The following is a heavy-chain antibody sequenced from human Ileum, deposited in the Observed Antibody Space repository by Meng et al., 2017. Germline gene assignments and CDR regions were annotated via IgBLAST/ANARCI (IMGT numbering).Heavy chain of an antibody. Sequence: QVQLQESGPGLVRPSETLSLICTVSGGSVSTSDYQGGWIRQPPGKGLEWIGYAGTNYNPSLKSRVTISVDTSKRQFSLKLTSVTAADTAVYYCARDHWGSLDYWGQGILVTASS. V-gene: IGHV4-61*08. J-gene: IGHJ4*02. D-gene: IGHD7-27*01. CDR1: GGSVSTSDYQ. CDR3: ARDHWGSLDY. CDR2: AGT.